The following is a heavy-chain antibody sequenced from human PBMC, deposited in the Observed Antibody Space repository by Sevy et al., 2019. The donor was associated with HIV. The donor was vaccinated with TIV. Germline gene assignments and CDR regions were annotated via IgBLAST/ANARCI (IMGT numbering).Heavy chain of an antibody. CDR3: AREITPSGSSGKDAFDI. Sequence: GGSLRLSCAASGFSFSTYYIHWVRQAPGKGLVWASRINRDGSSTSYANSVKGRFTISRDNAKNKVYLQMSSLRDDDTAVYYCAREITPSGSSGKDAFDIWGQGTMVTVSS. D-gene: IGHD1-26*01. CDR1: GFSFSTYY. V-gene: IGHV3-74*01. CDR2: INRDGSST. J-gene: IGHJ3*02.